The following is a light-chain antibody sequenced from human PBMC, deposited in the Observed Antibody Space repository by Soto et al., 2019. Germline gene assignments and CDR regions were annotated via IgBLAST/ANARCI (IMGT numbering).Light chain of an antibody. V-gene: IGLV1-44*01. Sequence: QSVLTQPPSASGTPGQRVTISCSCSSSNIGSKTVNWYQQLPGTAPKLLIYSNNRRPSGVPDRFSGSKSGTSGSLAISGLEPEDEADYYCAAWDDSLNGPVFGGGTKLTVL. J-gene: IGLJ2*01. CDR2: SNN. CDR3: AAWDDSLNGPV. CDR1: SSNIGSKT.